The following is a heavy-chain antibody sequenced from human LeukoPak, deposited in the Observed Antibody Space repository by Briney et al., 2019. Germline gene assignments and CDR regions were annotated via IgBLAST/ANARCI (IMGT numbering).Heavy chain of an antibody. V-gene: IGHV1-8*03. CDR1: GYTFTSYD. Sequence: ASVKVSCKASGYTFTSYDINWVRQATGQGLEWMGWMNPNSGNTGYAQKFQGRVTITRNTSISTAYMELSRLRSEDTAVYYCARGQRDGSGSYFNYYYMDVWGKGTTVTVSS. CDR2: MNPNSGNT. D-gene: IGHD3-10*01. CDR3: ARGQRDGSGSYFNYYYMDV. J-gene: IGHJ6*03.